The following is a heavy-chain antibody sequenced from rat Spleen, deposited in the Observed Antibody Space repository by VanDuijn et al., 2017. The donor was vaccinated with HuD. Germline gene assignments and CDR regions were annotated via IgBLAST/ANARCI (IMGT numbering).Heavy chain of an antibody. CDR2: IINTGDGT. CDR1: GLTFNNYW. J-gene: IGHJ2*01. V-gene: IGHV5-31*01. CDR3: ARVLTMGHYEDC. D-gene: IGHD1-7*01. Sequence: EVQLVESGGGLVQPGGSLRLSCVASGLTFNNYWMTWIRQAPGKGLEWIASIINTGDGTYYPDSVKGRFTISRDNAKNTLYLQLNSPTTEDTATYYCARVLTMGHYEDCWGQGVMVTVSS.